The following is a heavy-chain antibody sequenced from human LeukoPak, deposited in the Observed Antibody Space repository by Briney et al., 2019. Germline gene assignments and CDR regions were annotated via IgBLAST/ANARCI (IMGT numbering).Heavy chain of an antibody. J-gene: IGHJ5*02. Sequence: ASVKVSCKASGYIFTGNYIHWVRQAPGQGLEWMGRINPNTGATIFAQNFQGRVTMTRDMSITTVYIELSPLTSDDTAVFYCAREVGYSTSYYGRFDPWGQGTLVTVSS. CDR1: GYIFTGNY. CDR3: AREVGYSTSYYGRFDP. V-gene: IGHV1-2*06. D-gene: IGHD6-13*01. CDR2: INPNTGAT.